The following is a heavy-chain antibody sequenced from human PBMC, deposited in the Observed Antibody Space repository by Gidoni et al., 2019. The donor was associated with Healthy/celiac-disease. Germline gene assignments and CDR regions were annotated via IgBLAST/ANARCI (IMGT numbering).Heavy chain of an antibody. CDR3: ATAPMGAKYYDYIWGSYRYTHLDY. J-gene: IGHJ4*02. D-gene: IGHD3-16*02. Sequence: VQLVESGGGLVQPGGSLRLFCAASGFTFSSYTVNWFRQAPGKGLEWVSYISSSSSTIYYADSVKGRFTISRDNAKNSLYLQMNSLRAEDTAVYYCATAPMGAKYYDYIWGSYRYTHLDYWGQGTLVTVSS. V-gene: IGHV3-48*01. CDR2: ISSSSSTI. CDR1: GFTFSSYT.